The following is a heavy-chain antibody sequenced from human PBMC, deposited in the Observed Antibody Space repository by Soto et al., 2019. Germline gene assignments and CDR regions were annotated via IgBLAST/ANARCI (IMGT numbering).Heavy chain of an antibody. CDR2: IYYRGST. CDR3: AAVEAADWWFDP. D-gene: IGHD3-9*01. CDR1: GGSISSYY. V-gene: IGHV4-59*01. Sequence: SETLSLTCTVSGGSISSYYWSWIRQPPGKGLEWIGYIYYRGSTNYNPSLKSRVTISVDTSKNQFSLKLTSVTAADTAVYYCAAVEAADWWFDPWGQGTLVT. J-gene: IGHJ5*02.